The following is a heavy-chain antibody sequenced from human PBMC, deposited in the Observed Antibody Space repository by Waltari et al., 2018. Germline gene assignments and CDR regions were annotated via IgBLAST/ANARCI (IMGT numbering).Heavy chain of an antibody. V-gene: IGHV3-30*18. CDR1: GFTFSNSG. D-gene: IGHD3-10*01. CDR2: ISHDGSDS. Sequence: QVQLVESGGGVVQPGRSLRLSCAASGFTFSNSGMHWVRQAPGKGLEWLAVISHDGSDSYYADSVKGRFTISRDNSKNTLSLQMNSLRPEDTALYFCAKDLGTYGSSFVCRGQGTLVTVSS. CDR3: AKDLGTYGSSFVC. J-gene: IGHJ4*02.